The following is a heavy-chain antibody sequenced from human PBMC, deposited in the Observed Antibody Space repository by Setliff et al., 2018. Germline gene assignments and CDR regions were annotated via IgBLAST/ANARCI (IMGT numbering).Heavy chain of an antibody. CDR1: GFTFSSYG. D-gene: IGHD3-3*01. V-gene: IGHV3-33*01. J-gene: IGHJ4*02. CDR3: ASSRDYNFWSGYYSPLDY. Sequence: PGGSLRLSCAASGFTFSSYGMHWVRQAPGKGLEWVAVIWYDGSNKYYADSVKGRFTISRDNSKNTLYLQMNSLRAEDTAVYYCASSRDYNFWSGYYSPLDYWGQGTLVTVSS. CDR2: IWYDGSNK.